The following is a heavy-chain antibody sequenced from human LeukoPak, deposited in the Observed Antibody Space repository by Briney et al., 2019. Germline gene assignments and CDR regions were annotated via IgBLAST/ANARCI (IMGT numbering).Heavy chain of an antibody. Sequence: GGSLRLSCAASGFTFSDYYMSWIRQAPGKGLEWVSYISSSGSTVYYADSVKGRFTISRDNAKNSLYLQMNSLRAEDTAVYYCAKDPDYGDYPEYFQHWGQGTLVTVSS. CDR3: AKDPDYGDYPEYFQH. CDR2: ISSSGSTV. V-gene: IGHV3-11*04. D-gene: IGHD4-17*01. CDR1: GFTFSDYY. J-gene: IGHJ1*01.